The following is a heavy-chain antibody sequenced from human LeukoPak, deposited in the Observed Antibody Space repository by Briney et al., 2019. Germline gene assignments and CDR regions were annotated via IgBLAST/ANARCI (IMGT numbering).Heavy chain of an antibody. D-gene: IGHD2-15*01. V-gene: IGHV1-2*02. J-gene: IGHJ6*03. CDR3: ARDGEYCSGGSCYSYYYYYYMDV. Sequence: GASVKVSCKASGYTFTSYYMHWVRQAPGQGLEWMGWINPNSGGTNYAQKFQGRVTMTRDTSISTAYMELSRLRSDDTAVYYCARDGEYCSGGSCYSYYYYYYMDVWGKGTTVTISS. CDR2: INPNSGGT. CDR1: GYTFTSYY.